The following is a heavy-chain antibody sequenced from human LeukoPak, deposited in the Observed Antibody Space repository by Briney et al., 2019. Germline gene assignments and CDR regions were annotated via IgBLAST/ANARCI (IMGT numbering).Heavy chain of an antibody. D-gene: IGHD6-13*01. J-gene: IGHJ4*02. V-gene: IGHV4-59*01. CDR3: ARGHSSWEYYFDY. Sequence: SETLSLTCSVTGVSMMGFYWSWIRQPPGKELEWIGYVFHSGQTDYNPSLKSRVTMSVDTSTNQFSLKLTSVTAADTAVYYCARGHSSWEYYFDYWGQGTLVTVSS. CDR2: VFHSGQT. CDR1: GVSMMGFY.